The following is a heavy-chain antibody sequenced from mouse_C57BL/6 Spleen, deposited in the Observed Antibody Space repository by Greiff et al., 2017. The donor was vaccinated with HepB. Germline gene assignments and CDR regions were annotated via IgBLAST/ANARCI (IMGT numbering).Heavy chain of an antibody. CDR3: AGDGSIYYNYPHYDMDD. J-gene: IGHJ4*01. CDR1: GYTFTGYW. CDR2: ILPGSGST. Sequence: VQLQQSGAELMKPGASVKLSCKATGYTFTGYWIEWVKQRPGHGLEWIGEILPGSGSTNYNEKFKGKATFTADTSSNTAYMQLSSLTTEDSAVYYCAGDGSIYYNYPHYDMDDWGQGTSVTVSS. V-gene: IGHV1-9*01. D-gene: IGHD2-4*01.